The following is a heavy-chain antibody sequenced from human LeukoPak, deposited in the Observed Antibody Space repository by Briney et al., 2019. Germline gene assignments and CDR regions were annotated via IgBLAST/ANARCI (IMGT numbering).Heavy chain of an antibody. J-gene: IGHJ4*02. Sequence: GGSLRLSCAASGFTFSNYAMSWVRQTPGKGLEWVSSVSGSGDSTYYADSVRGRFTISRDNSKNTLYLQMNSLRAEDTAVYYCANDRERIAAAGDFDYWGQGTPVTVSS. CDR2: VSGSGDST. D-gene: IGHD6-13*01. CDR1: GFTFSNYA. CDR3: ANDRERIAAAGDFDY. V-gene: IGHV3-23*01.